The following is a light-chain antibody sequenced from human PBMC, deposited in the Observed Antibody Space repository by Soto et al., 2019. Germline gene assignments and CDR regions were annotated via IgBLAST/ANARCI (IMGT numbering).Light chain of an antibody. CDR2: DAS. V-gene: IGKV3-11*01. CDR3: QQRSNWPPWT. J-gene: IGKJ1*01. Sequence: DIVLTQSPATLSLSPGERATLSCRASQSVSNYLAWYQQKPGQAPRLLIYDASTRATGIPARFSGSGSGTDFTLTVSSLEPEDFAVYYCQQRSNWPPWTFGQGTKVEIK. CDR1: QSVSNY.